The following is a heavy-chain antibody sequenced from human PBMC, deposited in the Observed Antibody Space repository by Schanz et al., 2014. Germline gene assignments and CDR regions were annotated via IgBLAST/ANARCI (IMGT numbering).Heavy chain of an antibody. CDR2: ISSSSSSK. Sequence: EVQLVESGGGLVQPGGSLRLSCAASGFTSSNAWMSWVRQAPGKGLEWVSFISSSSSSKHYGDSVKGRFTISRDNSKNTLHLQMNSLRVEDTAVYYCAKDDTQVNGMDVWGQGTTVTVSS. J-gene: IGHJ6*02. V-gene: IGHV3-48*01. CDR1: GFTSSNAW. CDR3: AKDDTQVNGMDV.